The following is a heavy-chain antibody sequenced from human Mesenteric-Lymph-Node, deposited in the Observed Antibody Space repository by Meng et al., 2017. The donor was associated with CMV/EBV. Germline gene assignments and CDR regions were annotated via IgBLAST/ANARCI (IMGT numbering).Heavy chain of an antibody. CDR1: GFTFSSYW. D-gene: IGHD2-2*03. CDR2: INSDGSST. V-gene: IGHV3-74*01. CDR3: ASLFGYCSSTSCRKLYYYYGMDV. Sequence: GESLKISCAASGFTFSSYWMHWVRQAPGKGLVWVSRINSDGSSTSYADSVKGRFTISRDNAKNTLYLQMNSLRAEDTAVYYCASLFGYCSSTSCRKLYYYYGMDVWGQGTTVTVSS. J-gene: IGHJ6*02.